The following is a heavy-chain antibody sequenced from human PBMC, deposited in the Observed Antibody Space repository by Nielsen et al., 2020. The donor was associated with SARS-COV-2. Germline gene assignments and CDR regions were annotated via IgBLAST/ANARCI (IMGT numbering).Heavy chain of an antibody. Sequence: SQTLSLTCAVYGGSFSGYYWGWIRQPPGKGLEWIGSIYYSGSTYYNPSLKSRVTISVDTSKNQFSLKLSSVTAADTAVYYCARPKRYFDWLLYESWGQGTLVTVSS. V-gene: IGHV4-39*01. J-gene: IGHJ4*02. CDR1: GGSFSGYY. CDR2: IYYSGST. CDR3: ARPKRYFDWLLYES. D-gene: IGHD3-9*01.